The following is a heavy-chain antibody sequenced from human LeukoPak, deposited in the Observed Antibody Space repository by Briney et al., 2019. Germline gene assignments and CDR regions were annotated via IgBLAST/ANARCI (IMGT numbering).Heavy chain of an antibody. CDR2: IYYSGST. V-gene: IGHV4-59*07. D-gene: IGHD3-10*01. Sequence: SDTLSLTCTVSGGSMSSYHWSWIRQPPGKGLEWIGYIYYSGSTNYNPSLKSRVTISVDTSKNQFSLKLSSVTAADTAVYYCARAENTSVRGVPSNFDYWGQGTLVTVSS. J-gene: IGHJ4*02. CDR1: GGSMSSYH. CDR3: ARAENTSVRGVPSNFDY.